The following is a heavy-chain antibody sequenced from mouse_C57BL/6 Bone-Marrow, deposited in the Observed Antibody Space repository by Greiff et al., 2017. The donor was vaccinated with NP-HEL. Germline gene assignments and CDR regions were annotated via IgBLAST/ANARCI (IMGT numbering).Heavy chain of an antibody. Sequence: VQLKESGPELVKPGASVKISCKASGYSFTDYNMNWVKQSNGKSLEWIGVINPNYGTTSYNQKFKGKATLTVDQSSSTAYMQLNSLTSEDSAVYTGARDWDYGSSYVNWYFDVWGTGTTVTVSS. CDR3: ARDWDYGSSYVNWYFDV. CDR1: GYSFTDYN. CDR2: INPNYGTT. V-gene: IGHV1-39*01. J-gene: IGHJ1*03. D-gene: IGHD1-1*01.